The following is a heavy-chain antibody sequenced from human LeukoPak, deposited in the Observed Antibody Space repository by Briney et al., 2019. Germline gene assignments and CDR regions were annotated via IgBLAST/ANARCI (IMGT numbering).Heavy chain of an antibody. J-gene: IGHJ4*02. V-gene: IGHV3-23*01. CDR1: GFTFSSYG. CDR3: AKDGAWLRFDD. CDR2: ISGSGGST. Sequence: GGSLRLSCAASGFTFSSYGMSWVRQAPGKGLEWVSAISGSGGSTYYADSVRGRFTISRDDSKNTLYLQMKNLRAEDTAVYYCAKDGAWLRFDDWGQGILVTVSS. D-gene: IGHD5-12*01.